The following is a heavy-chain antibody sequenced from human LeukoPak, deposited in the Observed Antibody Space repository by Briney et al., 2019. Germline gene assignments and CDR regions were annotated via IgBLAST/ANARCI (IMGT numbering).Heavy chain of an antibody. CDR3: ARDWRHHVDY. D-gene: IGHD1-14*01. Sequence: GGSLILSCAASGFSFSSYWMHWVRQAPGKGLVWVSGINIHGTGTIYADSVKGRFTISRDNAKNTLYLQMNSLRAEDTAVYYCARDWRHHVDYWGQGILVTVSS. CDR2: INIHGTGT. V-gene: IGHV3-74*01. J-gene: IGHJ4*02. CDR1: GFSFSSYW.